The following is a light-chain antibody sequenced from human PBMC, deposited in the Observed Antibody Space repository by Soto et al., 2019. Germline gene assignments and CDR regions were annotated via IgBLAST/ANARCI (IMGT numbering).Light chain of an antibody. CDR2: DAS. J-gene: IGKJ2*01. V-gene: IGKV3-11*01. Sequence: EIVLTQSPATLSLSPGERATLPCRASQSVSSYLAWYPQKPGQAPRLLIYDASNRATGIPARFSGSGSGTDFTLTISSLEPEDFAVYYCQQRSNWPPTFGQGTKLEIK. CDR3: QQRSNWPPT. CDR1: QSVSSY.